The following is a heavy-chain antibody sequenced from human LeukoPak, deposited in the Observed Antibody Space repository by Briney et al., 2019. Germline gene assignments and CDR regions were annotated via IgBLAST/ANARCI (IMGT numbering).Heavy chain of an antibody. CDR3: ATSDFAAATETPYYNYYMDV. D-gene: IGHD6-13*01. J-gene: IGHJ6*03. CDR1: GVNFRRYG. CDR2: SIPMFRTA. V-gene: IGHV1-69*05. Sequence: SVKVSCKTSGVNFRRYGINWVRQAPGQGLERMGRSIPMFRTANYAQKFHGRVTITTDESTSTGYMEVRDLRSEDTAVYYCATSDFAAATETPYYNYYMDVWGKGTTVTVSS.